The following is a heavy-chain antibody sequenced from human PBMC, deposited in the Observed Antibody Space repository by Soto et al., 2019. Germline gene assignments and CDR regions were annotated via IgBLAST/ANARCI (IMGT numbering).Heavy chain of an antibody. CDR3: AHSKGGGNSAWFDP. CDR2: IYWNEDE. D-gene: IGHD1-26*01. CDR1: GFSLSTSGEG. J-gene: IGHJ5*02. V-gene: IGHV2-5*01. Sequence: QITLKESGPTLLKPTQTLTLTCTFSGFSLSTSGEGVGWIRQSPGKALEWLARIYWNEDERYTPSLRSRLTITKDISKNQVVFTMTNMDPVDKATYYCAHSKGGGNSAWFDPWGQGTLVTVSA.